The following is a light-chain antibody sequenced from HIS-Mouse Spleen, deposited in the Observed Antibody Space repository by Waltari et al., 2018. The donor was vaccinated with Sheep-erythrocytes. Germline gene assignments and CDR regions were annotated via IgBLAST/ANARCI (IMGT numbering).Light chain of an antibody. J-gene: IGLJ1*01. V-gene: IGLV2-11*01. Sequence: QSALTQPRSVSGSPGQSVTISCTGTSSDVGGYNYVSWYQQHPGKAPKLMIYDVSTRPSGVPDRFSGSKSGHTASLTISGLQAEDEADYYSCSDAGSYNHVFATGTKVTVL. CDR3: CSDAGSYNHV. CDR1: SSDVGGYNY. CDR2: DVS.